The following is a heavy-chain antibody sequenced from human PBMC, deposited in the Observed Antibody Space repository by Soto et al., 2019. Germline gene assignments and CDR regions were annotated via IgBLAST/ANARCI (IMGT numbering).Heavy chain of an antibody. CDR1: GFTFSSYA. V-gene: IGHV3-23*01. J-gene: IGHJ6*02. CDR2: ISGSGGST. CDR3: ANTYVENPFFYYGMDV. Sequence: GGSLRLSCAASGFTFSSYAMSWVRQDPGKGLEWVSAISGSGGSTYCADSVKGRFTISRDNSKNTLYLQMNSLRAEDTAVYYCANTYVENPFFYYGMDVWGQGTTVTVSS. D-gene: IGHD3-16*01.